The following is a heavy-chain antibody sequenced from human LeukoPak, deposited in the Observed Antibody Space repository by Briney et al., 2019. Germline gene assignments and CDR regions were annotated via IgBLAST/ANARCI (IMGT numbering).Heavy chain of an antibody. V-gene: IGHV3-21*01. Sequence: KSGGSLRLSCAVSGFTFSSYAINWVRQAPGKGLEWVSSISSSSYIYYADSVKGRFTISRDNAKNSLYLQMNSLRAEDTAVYYCARAKVAYGMDVWGQGTTVTVSS. CDR2: ISSSSYI. CDR1: GFTFSSYA. D-gene: IGHD5-12*01. CDR3: ARAKVAYGMDV. J-gene: IGHJ6*02.